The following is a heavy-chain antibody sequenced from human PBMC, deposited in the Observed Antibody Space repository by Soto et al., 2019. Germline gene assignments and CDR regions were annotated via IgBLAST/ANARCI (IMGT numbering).Heavy chain of an antibody. Sequence: SGTRSLTSALYGVSFRGYYCSWILQPPWNGLDWIVEINHSGSTNYNPSITSRVTISVDTSKNQFSLKRSSVTAADTAVYYRARESVGQHRYSYAQNRPFDIWGQGTMVTASS. CDR2: INHSGST. CDR3: ARESVGQHRYSYAQNRPFDI. V-gene: IGHV4-34*01. D-gene: IGHD5-18*01. J-gene: IGHJ3*02. CDR1: GVSFRGYY.